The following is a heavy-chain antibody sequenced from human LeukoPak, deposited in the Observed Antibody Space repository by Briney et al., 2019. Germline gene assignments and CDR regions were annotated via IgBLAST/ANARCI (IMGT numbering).Heavy chain of an antibody. CDR2: IWYDGSNK. J-gene: IGHJ4*02. D-gene: IGHD3-9*01. CDR1: GFTFSSYG. V-gene: IGHV3-30*02. Sequence: GSLRLSCAASGFTFSSYGMHWVRQAPGKGLEWVAVIWYDGSNKYYADSVKGRFTISRDNSKNTLYLQMNSLRAEDTAVYYCAKDHLRYDILTGCDYWGQGTLVTVSS. CDR3: AKDHLRYDILTGCDY.